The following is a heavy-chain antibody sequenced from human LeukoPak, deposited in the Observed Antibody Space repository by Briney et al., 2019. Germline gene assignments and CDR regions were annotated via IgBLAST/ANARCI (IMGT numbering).Heavy chain of an antibody. CDR3: ARSPGYFDWLLHPYYFDY. D-gene: IGHD3-9*01. J-gene: IGHJ4*02. CDR1: GFTFSSYS. V-gene: IGHV3-53*01. CDR2: IYSGGST. Sequence: GGSLRLSCAASGFTFSSYSMNWVRQAPGKGLEWVSVIYSGGSTYYADSVKGRFTISRDNSKNTLYLQMNSLRAEDTAVYYCARSPGYFDWLLHPYYFDYWGQGTLVTVSS.